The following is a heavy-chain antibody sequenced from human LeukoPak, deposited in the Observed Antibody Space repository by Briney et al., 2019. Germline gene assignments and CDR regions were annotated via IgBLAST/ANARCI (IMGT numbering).Heavy chain of an antibody. CDR2: ISYDGSNK. CDR3: ARDSSTVTTCFDY. V-gene: IGHV3-30-3*01. Sequence: GSLRLSCAASGFTFSSYAMHWVRQAPGKGLEWVAVISYDGSNKYYADSVKGRFTISRDNSKNTLYLQMNSLRAEDTAVYYCARDSSTVTTCFDYWGQGTLVTVSS. CDR1: GFTFSSYA. D-gene: IGHD4-17*01. J-gene: IGHJ4*02.